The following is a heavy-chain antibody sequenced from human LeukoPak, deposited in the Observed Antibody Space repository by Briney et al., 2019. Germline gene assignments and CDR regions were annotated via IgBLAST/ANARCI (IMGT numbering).Heavy chain of an antibody. D-gene: IGHD5-18*01. J-gene: IGHJ4*02. Sequence: GGSLRLSCAASGFTFSSSSMNWVRQAPGKGLEWVSYITASSSTEYYADSVKGRFTISRDNAKNSLYLQMNSLRAEDTAVYYCAKDQGYSYGTYYFDYWGQGTLVTVSS. CDR2: ITASSSTE. CDR3: AKDQGYSYGTYYFDY. CDR1: GFTFSSSS. V-gene: IGHV3-48*01.